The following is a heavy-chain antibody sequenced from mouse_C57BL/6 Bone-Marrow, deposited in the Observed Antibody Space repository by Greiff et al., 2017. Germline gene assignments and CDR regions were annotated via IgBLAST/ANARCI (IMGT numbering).Heavy chain of an antibody. J-gene: IGHJ2*01. CDR2: IYPGNSDT. Sequence: EVHLVESGTVLARPGASVKMSCKTSGYTFTSYWMHWVKQRPGQGLEWIGAIYPGNSDTSYNQKFKGKAKLTAVTSASTAYMELSSLTNEDSAVYYFTPLLWLRGDYWGQGTTLTVSS. CDR3: TPLLWLRGDY. D-gene: IGHD2-9*01. CDR1: GYTFTSYW. V-gene: IGHV1-5*01.